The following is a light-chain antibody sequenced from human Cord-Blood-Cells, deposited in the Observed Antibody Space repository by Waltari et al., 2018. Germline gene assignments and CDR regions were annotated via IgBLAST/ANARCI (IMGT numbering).Light chain of an antibody. Sequence: DIVMTQSPLSLPVTPGEPASISCRSSQSLLHSNGYNYLDWYLQKPGQSPQLLIYLGSYRASGVPDRCSGSGSGTDFTLKISRVEAEDVGVYYDMQALQTPPKFGQGTKVEIK. V-gene: IGKV2-28*01. CDR3: MQALQTPPK. CDR1: QSLLHSNGYNY. J-gene: IGKJ1*01. CDR2: LGS.